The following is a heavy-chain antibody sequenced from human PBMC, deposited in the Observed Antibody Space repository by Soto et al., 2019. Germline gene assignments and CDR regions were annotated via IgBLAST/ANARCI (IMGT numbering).Heavy chain of an antibody. Sequence: QLQLQESGPGLVKPSETLSLSCSVSGDSIRNRNYYWAWIRQPPGKGLEWIVSRYDDASTFYNPSLTRLVTISIDTSKKQLSLKVTSVTAADTAVYYCARGIYLGSRGSYIEIWGQGTLVTGSS. CDR3: ARGIYLGSRGSYIEI. D-gene: IGHD3-10*01. CDR2: RYDDAST. V-gene: IGHV4-39*01. J-gene: IGHJ4*02. CDR1: GDSIRNRNYY.